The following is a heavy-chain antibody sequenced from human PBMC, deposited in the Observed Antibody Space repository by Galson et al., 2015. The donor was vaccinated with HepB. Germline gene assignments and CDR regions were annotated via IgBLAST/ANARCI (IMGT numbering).Heavy chain of an antibody. V-gene: IGHV3-21*01. Sequence: SLRLSCAASGFTFSSYTMNWVRQAPGKGLEWVSSISHSSSFMYYADSVKGRFTISRDNARNSLYLQMSSLRADDTAVYYCARGEAYYNFWSGSHCDHWGQGTLVTVSS. J-gene: IGHJ4*02. CDR1: GFTFSSYT. D-gene: IGHD3-3*01. CDR2: ISHSSSFM. CDR3: ARGEAYYNFWSGSHCDH.